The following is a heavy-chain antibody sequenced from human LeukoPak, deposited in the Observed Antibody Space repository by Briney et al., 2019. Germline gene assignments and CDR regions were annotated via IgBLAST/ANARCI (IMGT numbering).Heavy chain of an antibody. V-gene: IGHV3-74*01. CDR1: GFDFSSNW. Sequence: QPGGSLRLSCAASGFDFSSNWMHWVRHAPGQGLVWVSRIKGGGISTNYADSVKGRFTISRDIAKNTLYLQMNSLRAEDTGVYYCAKDHYWSIDYWGRGTLVTVSS. J-gene: IGHJ4*02. D-gene: IGHD3-3*01. CDR3: AKDHYWSIDY. CDR2: IKGGGIST.